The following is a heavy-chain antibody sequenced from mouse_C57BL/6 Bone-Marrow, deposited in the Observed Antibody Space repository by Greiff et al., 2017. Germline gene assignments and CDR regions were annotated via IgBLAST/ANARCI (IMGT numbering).Heavy chain of an antibody. CDR3: ARSVPGLAWFAY. Sequence: VKLMESGAELVRPGASVKLSCTASGYTFTNYWIGWVKQRPGHGLEWIGDILPGGGYTNYNEKFKGKATFTADKSSNTSYMQLSSLTSADSAIYYCARSVPGLAWFAYWGQGTLVTVSA. CDR2: ILPGGGYT. V-gene: IGHV1-63*01. CDR1: GYTFTNYW. J-gene: IGHJ3*01. D-gene: IGHD5-1*01.